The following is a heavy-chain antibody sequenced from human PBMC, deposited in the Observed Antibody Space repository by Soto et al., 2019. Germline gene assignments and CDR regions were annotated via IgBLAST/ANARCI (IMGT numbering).Heavy chain of an antibody. J-gene: IGHJ4*02. D-gene: IGHD2-15*01. CDR3: TRCRRTDAEGYSFDY. Sequence: PSETLSLTCTVSGSSISGSYWSWIRQTPGKVLEWVGYIHYSGSTNYNPSLKSRVTMSVDSAKNQLSLQLSSVTAPDTAVYFCTRCRRTDAEGYSFDYWGQGALVTVSS. CDR1: GSSISGSY. CDR2: IHYSGST. V-gene: IGHV4-59*01.